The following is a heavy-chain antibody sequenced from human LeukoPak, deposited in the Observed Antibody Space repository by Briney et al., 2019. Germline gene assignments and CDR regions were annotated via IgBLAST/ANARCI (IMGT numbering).Heavy chain of an antibody. V-gene: IGHV1-18*01. Sequence: ASVKVSCKASGYTFTSYGISWVRQAPGQGLEWMGWISAYNGNTNYAQKFQGRVTMTEDTSTDTAYMELSSLRSEDTAVYYCATIWGDIVVVPAASDAFDIWGQGTMVTVSS. J-gene: IGHJ3*02. CDR2: ISAYNGNT. CDR1: GYTFTSYG. D-gene: IGHD2-2*01. CDR3: ATIWGDIVVVPAASDAFDI.